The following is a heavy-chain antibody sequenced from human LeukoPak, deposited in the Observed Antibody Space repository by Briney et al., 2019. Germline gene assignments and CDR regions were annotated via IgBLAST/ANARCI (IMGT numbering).Heavy chain of an antibody. CDR2: INHSGST. CDR3: ARPYLRGTVVNNWFDP. CDR1: GGSFSGYY. D-gene: IGHD4-23*01. V-gene: IGHV4-34*01. Sequence: SETLSLTCAVYGGSFSGYYWSWIRQPPGKGLEWIGEINHSGSTNYNPSLKSRVTISVDTSKNQFSLKLSSVTAADTAVYYCARPYLRGTVVNNWFDPWGQGTLVTVSS. J-gene: IGHJ5*02.